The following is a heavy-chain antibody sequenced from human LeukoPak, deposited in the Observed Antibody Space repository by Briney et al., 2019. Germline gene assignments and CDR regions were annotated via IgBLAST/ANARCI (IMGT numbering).Heavy chain of an antibody. CDR3: ARIYRYCSTTSCYVPDY. D-gene: IGHD2-2*01. Sequence: SGPTLVNPTQTLTLTCSFSGFSLSTSGMCVSWIRQPPGNALEWLARIDWDDDKYYSTSLKTRLTISKGTSKNQVVLTMTNMDPVDTATYYCARIYRYCSTTSCYVPDYWGQGTLVTVSS. J-gene: IGHJ4*02. CDR2: IDWDDDK. V-gene: IGHV2-70*11. CDR1: GFSLSTSGMC.